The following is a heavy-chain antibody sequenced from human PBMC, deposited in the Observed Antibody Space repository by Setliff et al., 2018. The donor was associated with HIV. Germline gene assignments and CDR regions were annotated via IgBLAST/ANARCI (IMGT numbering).Heavy chain of an antibody. D-gene: IGHD6-13*01. CDR3: ASPASDSSTVNGADY. CDR2: IYYSGST. CDR1: GGSISSSSYY. Sequence: SETLSLTCAVSGGSISSSSYYWGWIRQPPGKGLEWIGNIYYSGSTYYNPSLKSRVTISVDTSKNQFSLKLSSVTAADTAVYYCASPASDSSTVNGADYWGQGTLVTVSS. J-gene: IGHJ4*02. V-gene: IGHV4-39*01.